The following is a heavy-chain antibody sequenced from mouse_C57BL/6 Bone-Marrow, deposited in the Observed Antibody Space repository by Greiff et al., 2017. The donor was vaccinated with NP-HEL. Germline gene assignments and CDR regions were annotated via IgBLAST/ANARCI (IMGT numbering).Heavy chain of an antibody. CDR2: INPYNGGT. Sequence: EVKLMESGPVLVKPGASVKMSCKASGYTFTDYYMNWVKQSHGKSLEWIGVINPYNGGTSYNQKFKGKATLTVDKSSSTAYMELNSLTSEDSAVYYCARNYYGTPYYFDYWGQGTTLTVSS. D-gene: IGHD1-1*01. CDR3: ARNYYGTPYYFDY. V-gene: IGHV1-19*01. CDR1: GYTFTDYY. J-gene: IGHJ2*01.